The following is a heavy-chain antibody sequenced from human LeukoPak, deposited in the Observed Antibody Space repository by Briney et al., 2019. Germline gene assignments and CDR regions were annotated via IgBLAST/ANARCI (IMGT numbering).Heavy chain of an antibody. D-gene: IGHD3-22*01. CDR1: GFTFDDYA. CDR2: ISGSGGST. V-gene: IGHV3-23*01. J-gene: IGHJ4*02. Sequence: GGSLRLSCAASGFTFDDYAMSWVRQAPGKGLEWVSAISGSGGSTYYADSVKGRFTISRDNSKNTLYLQMNSLRAEDTAVYYCAKDTTRCNMIVVVPTYFDYWGQGTLVTVSS. CDR3: AKDTTRCNMIVVVPTYFDY.